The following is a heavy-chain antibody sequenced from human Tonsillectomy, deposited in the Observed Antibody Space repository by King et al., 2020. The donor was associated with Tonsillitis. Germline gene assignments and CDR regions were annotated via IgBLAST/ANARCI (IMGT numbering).Heavy chain of an antibody. CDR3: ARVFNSGSGSYWRALYYYGMDV. V-gene: IGHV4-59*01. CDR1: GGSISSYY. D-gene: IGHD3-10*01. Sequence: QLQESGPGLVKPSETLSLTCTVSGGSISSYYWSWIRQPPGKGLEWIGYIYYSGSTNYNPSLKSRVTISVDTSKNQFSLKLSSVTAADTAVYYCARVFNSGSGSYWRALYYYGMDVWGQGTTVTVSS. CDR2: IYYSGST. J-gene: IGHJ6*02.